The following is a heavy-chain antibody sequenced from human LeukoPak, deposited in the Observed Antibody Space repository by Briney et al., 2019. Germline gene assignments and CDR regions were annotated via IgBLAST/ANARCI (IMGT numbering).Heavy chain of an antibody. CDR2: ISSSGSTI. J-gene: IGHJ6*04. D-gene: IGHD3-10*02. V-gene: IGHV3-48*04. Sequence: GSLRLSCAASGFTFSNAWMNWVRQAPGKGLEWVSYISSSGSTIYYADSVKGRFTISRDNAKNSLYLQMNSLRAEDTAVYYCAELGITMIGGVWGKGTTVTISS. CDR1: GFTFSNAW. CDR3: AELGITMIGGV.